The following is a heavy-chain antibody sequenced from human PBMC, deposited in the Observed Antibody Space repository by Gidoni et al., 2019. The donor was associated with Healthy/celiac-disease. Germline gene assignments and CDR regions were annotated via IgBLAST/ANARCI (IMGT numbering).Heavy chain of an antibody. Sequence: QVQLVQSGAEVREPGASVKIACKASGYTFTRYAMHWVRQAPGQRLEWRGWINAGNGNTKYSQKFQGRVTMTRDTSTTTAYMELSSLRSEDTAIYYCARDPGQWLVCDFDYWGQGTLVTVSS. CDR1: GYTFTRYA. D-gene: IGHD6-19*01. CDR3: ARDPGQWLVCDFDY. CDR2: INAGNGNT. J-gene: IGHJ4*02. V-gene: IGHV1-3*01.